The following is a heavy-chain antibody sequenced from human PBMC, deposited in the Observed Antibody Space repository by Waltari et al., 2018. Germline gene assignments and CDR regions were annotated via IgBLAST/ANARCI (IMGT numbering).Heavy chain of an antibody. J-gene: IGHJ6*03. V-gene: IGHV3-30*18. Sequence: QVQLVESGGGVDQPGRSLRLSCAASGFTFTNSGMTWVRQAPGKGLEWVAVISYDGSQKHYADSLKGRFTISRDNSKKTLYLEMNSLRTEDTAVYYCAKCGGLLWFKESRYMDVWGKGTTVTVSS. CDR1: GFTFTNSG. CDR3: AKCGGLLWFKESRYMDV. CDR2: ISYDGSQK. D-gene: IGHD3-10*01.